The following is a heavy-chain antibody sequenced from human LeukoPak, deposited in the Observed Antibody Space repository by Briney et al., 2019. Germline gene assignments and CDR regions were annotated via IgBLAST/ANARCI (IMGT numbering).Heavy chain of an antibody. CDR1: GYTFTSYD. J-gene: IGHJ4*02. CDR2: MNPNSGNT. Sequence: ASVKVSCKASGYTFTSYDINWVRQATGQGLEWMGWMNPNSGNTGYAQKFQGRVTMTRNTSISTAYMELSSLRSEDTAVYYCARGKGGVQIFGVALGYWGQGILVTVSS. V-gene: IGHV1-8*01. CDR3: ARGKGGVQIFGVALGY. D-gene: IGHD3-3*01.